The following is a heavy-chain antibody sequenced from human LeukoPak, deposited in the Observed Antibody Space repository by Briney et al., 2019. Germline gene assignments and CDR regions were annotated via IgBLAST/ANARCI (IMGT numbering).Heavy chain of an antibody. J-gene: IGHJ4*02. D-gene: IGHD2-2*01. Sequence: SGGSLRLSCAASGFTFSSYWVHWVRQAPGKGLVWVSRINSDGSSTSYADSVKGRFTISRDNAKNTLYLQMNSLRAEDTAVYYCARIPYCSSTNCYPSDYWGQGTLVTVSS. CDR1: GFTFSSYW. V-gene: IGHV3-74*01. CDR2: INSDGSST. CDR3: ARIPYCSSTNCYPSDY.